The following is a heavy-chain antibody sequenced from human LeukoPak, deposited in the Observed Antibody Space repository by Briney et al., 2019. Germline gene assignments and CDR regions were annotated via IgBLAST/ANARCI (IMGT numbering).Heavy chain of an antibody. CDR3: ARLHRGGYFDY. Sequence: SETLSLTCTVSGGSISSYYWSWIRQPPGKGLEWIGYIYYSGSTNYNPSLKSRVTISVDTSKNQFSLKLSSVTAADTAVYYCARLHRGGYFDYWGQGTLVTVSS. J-gene: IGHJ4*02. CDR1: GGSISSYY. D-gene: IGHD3-10*01. V-gene: IGHV4-59*01. CDR2: IYYSGST.